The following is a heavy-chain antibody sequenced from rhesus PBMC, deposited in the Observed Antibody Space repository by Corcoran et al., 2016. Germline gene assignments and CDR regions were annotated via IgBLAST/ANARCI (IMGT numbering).Heavy chain of an antibody. V-gene: IGHV3S5*01. D-gene: IGHD6-25*01. CDR1: GFTFSSYS. CDR3: AKAGGAAAVV. CDR2: IHNGEGST. J-gene: IGHJ4*01. Sequence: EVQLVETGGGLVQPGGSLKLSCAASGFTFSSYSMSWVRQAPGKWLEWVSPIHNGEGSTYYTDSVKGRFTISRDNSKNTLSLQMNSLRAEDTAVYYCAKAGGAAAVVWGQGVLVTVSS.